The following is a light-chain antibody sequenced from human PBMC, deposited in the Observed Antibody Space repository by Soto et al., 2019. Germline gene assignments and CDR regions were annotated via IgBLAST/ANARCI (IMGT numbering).Light chain of an antibody. CDR2: AAS. Sequence: DIQITQSPSSMSAFVGVRVTITCRVSLPISNYFAWYQQKPGKIPNLLIYAASTLQAGVPSRFSGSGSGTDVTLTISSLQPEDGAAYYCQKYNSAPRTFGGGTKVDIK. J-gene: IGKJ4*01. CDR3: QKYNSAPRT. V-gene: IGKV1-27*01. CDR1: LPISNY.